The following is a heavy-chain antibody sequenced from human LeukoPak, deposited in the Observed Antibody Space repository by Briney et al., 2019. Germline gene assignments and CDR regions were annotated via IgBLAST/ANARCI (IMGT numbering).Heavy chain of an antibody. CDR3: ARVLVGATAGCDY. Sequence: GGSLGLSCAASGFTFSSYAMSWVRQAPGKGLEWVSAISGSGGSTYYADSVKGRFTISRDNSKNTLYLQMNSLRAEDTAVYYCARVLVGATAGCDYWGQGTLVTVSS. CDR2: ISGSGGST. J-gene: IGHJ4*02. D-gene: IGHD1-26*01. CDR1: GFTFSSYA. V-gene: IGHV3-23*01.